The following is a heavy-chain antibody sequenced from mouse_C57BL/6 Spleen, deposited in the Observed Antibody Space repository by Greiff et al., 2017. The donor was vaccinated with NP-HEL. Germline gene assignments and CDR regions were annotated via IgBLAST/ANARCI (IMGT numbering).Heavy chain of an antibody. CDR2: INYDGSST. Sequence: EVKLMESEGGLVQPGSSMKLSCTASGFTFSDYYMAWVRQVPEKGLEWVANINYDGSSTYYLDSLKSRFIISRDNAKNILYLQMSSLKSEDTATYYCARVATVVIQYAMDYWGQGTSVTVSS. CDR3: ARVATVVIQYAMDY. D-gene: IGHD1-1*01. V-gene: IGHV5-16*01. CDR1: GFTFSDYY. J-gene: IGHJ4*01.